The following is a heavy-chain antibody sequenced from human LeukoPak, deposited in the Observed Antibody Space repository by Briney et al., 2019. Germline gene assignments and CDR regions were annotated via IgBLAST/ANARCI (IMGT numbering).Heavy chain of an antibody. V-gene: IGHV3-33*06. CDR2: IYYDGSKQ. CDR1: GFTFSSNG. CDR3: AKPTQLWY. J-gene: IGHJ4*02. Sequence: PGGSLRLSCAASGFTFSSNGMHWVRQAPGKGLEWVAVIYYDGSKQYYADFAKGRFTISRDNTKNTLFLQMNSLRAEDTAVYYCAKPTQLWYWGQGTLVTVSS. D-gene: IGHD6-6*01.